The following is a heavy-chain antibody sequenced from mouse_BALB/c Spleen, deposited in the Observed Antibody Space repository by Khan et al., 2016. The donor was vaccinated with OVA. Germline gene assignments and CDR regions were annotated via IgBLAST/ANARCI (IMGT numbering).Heavy chain of an antibody. CDR2: IWGDGAT. CDR3: ATFTTATGNYYVMDY. D-gene: IGHD1-2*01. Sequence: QVQLKESGLGLVAPSQSLSITCTVSGFSLTYYGVNWVRQPPGKGLEWLGVIWGDGATNHHSGLKSRLSITKDTSKSQVFLKLNSLQTDDTATYXSATFTTATGNYYVMDYWGQGTSVTVSS. J-gene: IGHJ4*01. CDR1: GFSLTYYG. V-gene: IGHV2-3*01.